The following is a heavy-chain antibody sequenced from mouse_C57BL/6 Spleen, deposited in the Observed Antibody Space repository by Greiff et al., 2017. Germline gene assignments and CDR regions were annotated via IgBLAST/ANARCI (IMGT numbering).Heavy chain of an antibody. Sequence: VQLQQPGAELVRPGSSVKLSCKASGYTFTSYWMHWVKQRPIQGLEWIGNIDPSDSETHYNQKFKDKATLTVDRSSSTAYMQLSSLTSEDSAVYYCARYSVVAYYFDYWGQGTTLTVSS. J-gene: IGHJ2*01. CDR1: GYTFTSYW. CDR2: IDPSDSET. D-gene: IGHD1-1*01. V-gene: IGHV1-52*01. CDR3: ARYSVVAYYFDY.